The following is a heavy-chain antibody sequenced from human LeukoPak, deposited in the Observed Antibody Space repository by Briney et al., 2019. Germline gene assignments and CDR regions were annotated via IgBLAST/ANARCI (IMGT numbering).Heavy chain of an antibody. CDR2: MNPNSGNT. CDR3: ARGGGTPEQYSSSWWHFDY. CDR1: GYTFTSYD. V-gene: IGHV1-8*01. D-gene: IGHD6-13*01. Sequence: ASVKVSCKASGYTFTSYDINWVRQATGQGLEWMGWMNPNSGNTGYAQKFQGRVTMTRNTSISTAYMELSSLRSEDTAVYYCARGGGTPEQYSSSWWHFDYWGQGTLVTVSS. J-gene: IGHJ4*02.